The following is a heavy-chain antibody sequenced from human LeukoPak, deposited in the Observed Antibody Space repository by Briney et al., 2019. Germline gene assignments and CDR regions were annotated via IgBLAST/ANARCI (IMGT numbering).Heavy chain of an antibody. V-gene: IGHV3-20*04. Sequence: PGGSLRLSCAASGFTFDDYGMSWVRQAPGKGLEWVSGINWNGGSTGYADSVKGRFTISRDNAKNSLYLQMNSLRAEDAAVYYCALKNGYDLGSGWGQGTLVTVSS. D-gene: IGHD5-12*01. J-gene: IGHJ4*02. CDR3: ALKNGYDLGSG. CDR1: GFTFDDYG. CDR2: INWNGGST.